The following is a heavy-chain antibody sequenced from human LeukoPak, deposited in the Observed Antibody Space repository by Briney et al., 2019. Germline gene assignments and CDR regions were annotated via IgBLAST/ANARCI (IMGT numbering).Heavy chain of an antibody. CDR2: ISRSGAYT. CDR1: GFTFSSYA. D-gene: IGHD5-24*01. CDR3: ARVAEMAAFDY. V-gene: IGHV3-64*01. Sequence: GGSLRLSCAASGFTFSSYAMHWVRQAPGKGLEFVSAISRSGAYTHYATSVKGRFTISRDNSKNTLYLQMGSLRADDMAVYYCARVAEMAAFDYWGQGTLVTASS. J-gene: IGHJ4*02.